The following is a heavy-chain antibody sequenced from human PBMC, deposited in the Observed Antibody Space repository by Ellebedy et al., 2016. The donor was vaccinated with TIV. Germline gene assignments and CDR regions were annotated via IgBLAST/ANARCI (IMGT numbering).Heavy chain of an antibody. J-gene: IGHJ6*02. CDR2: IIPIFGTA. V-gene: IGHV1-69*13. D-gene: IGHD3-9*01. CDR1: GGTFRSYA. CDR3: ARGHDILTGGGMDV. Sequence: SVKVSXXASGGTFRSYAISWVRQAPGQGLEWMGGIIPIFGTANYAQKFQGRVTITADESTSTAYMELSSLRSEDTAVYYCARGHDILTGGGMDVWGQGTTVTVSS.